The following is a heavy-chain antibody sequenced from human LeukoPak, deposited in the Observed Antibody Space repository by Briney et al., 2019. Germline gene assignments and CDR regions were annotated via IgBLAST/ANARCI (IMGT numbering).Heavy chain of an antibody. CDR2: IRYDGSNK. J-gene: IGHJ5*02. CDR3: AKVRGYSYGYGLHRPNWFDP. CDR1: GFTFSSYG. D-gene: IGHD5-18*01. Sequence: GGSLRLSCAASGFTFSSYGMHWVRQAPGKGLEWVAFIRYDGSNKYYADSVKGRFTISRDNAKNSLYLQMNSLRAEDTAVYYCAKVRGYSYGYGLHRPNWFDPWGQGTLVTVSS. V-gene: IGHV3-30*02.